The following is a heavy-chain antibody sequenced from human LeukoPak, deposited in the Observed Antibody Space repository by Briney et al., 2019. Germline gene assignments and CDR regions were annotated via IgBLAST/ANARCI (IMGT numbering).Heavy chain of an antibody. V-gene: IGHV4-4*07. J-gene: IGHJ6*02. CDR3: ARDEGPYGMDV. CDR1: GDSITDDY. CDR2: IHSGGTT. Sequence: PSETLSLTCTVSGDSITDDYYTWIRQPAGKGLEWIGRIHSGGTTNYNPSLMSRVTLSIDKSKKHISLRLTSVTAADTALYYCARDEGPYGMDVWGQGTTVTVSS.